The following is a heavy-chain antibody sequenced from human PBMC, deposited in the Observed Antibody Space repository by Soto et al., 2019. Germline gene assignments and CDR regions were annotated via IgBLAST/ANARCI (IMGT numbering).Heavy chain of an antibody. CDR1: GGSISSSSYY. Sequence: PSETLSLTCTVSGGSISSSSYYWGWIRQPPGKGLEWIGSIYYSGSTYYNPSLKSRVTISVDTSKNQFSLKLSSVTAADTAVYYCARHRGAGPRWIQLWPGGYYYYGMDVWGQGTTVTVSS. CDR2: IYYSGST. V-gene: IGHV4-39*01. D-gene: IGHD5-18*01. CDR3: ARHRGAGPRWIQLWPGGYYYYGMDV. J-gene: IGHJ6*02.